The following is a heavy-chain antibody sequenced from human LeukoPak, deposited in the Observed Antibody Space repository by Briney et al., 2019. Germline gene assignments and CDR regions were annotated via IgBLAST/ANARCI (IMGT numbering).Heavy chain of an antibody. D-gene: IGHD2-2*01. CDR3: ARGGGKDCTRSSCHPFDY. J-gene: IGHJ4*02. V-gene: IGHV4-30-4*01. CDR1: GGSISSGYYY. CDR2: IYYSGST. Sequence: SETLSLTCIVSGGSISSGYYYWSWIRQPPGKGLAWIGNIYYSGSTYYNPSLRSRVTISIDTSNNQFSLKLSSVTAADTAVYFCARGGGKDCTRSSCHPFDYWGQGTLVTVSS.